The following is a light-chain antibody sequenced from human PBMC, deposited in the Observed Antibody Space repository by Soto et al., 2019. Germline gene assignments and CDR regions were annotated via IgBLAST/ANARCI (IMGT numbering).Light chain of an antibody. V-gene: IGLV2-11*01. J-gene: IGLJ2*01. CDR3: CSYAGSYTVV. CDR1: SSDVGGYNY. CDR2: DVS. Sequence: QSVLTQPRSVSGSPGQSVTISCTGTSSDVGGYNYVSWYPQHPGKAPKLMIYDVSKRPSGVPDRFSGSKSGNTASLTISGLQAEDEADYYCCSYAGSYTVVFGGGTQLTVL.